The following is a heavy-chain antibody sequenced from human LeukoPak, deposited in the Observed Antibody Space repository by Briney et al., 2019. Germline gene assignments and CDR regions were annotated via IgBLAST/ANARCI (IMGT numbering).Heavy chain of an antibody. CDR3: VRDSGSGWYDY. CDR1: GGSISGYY. Sequence: PSETLSLTCTVSGGSISGYYWNWIRQPAGKGLEWIGRMHTSGSTNHNPSLKSRITMSVDRSKNQFSLKLSSVTAADTAVYYCVRDSGSGWYDYWGQGTLVTVSS. CDR2: MHTSGST. V-gene: IGHV4-4*07. D-gene: IGHD6-19*01. J-gene: IGHJ4*02.